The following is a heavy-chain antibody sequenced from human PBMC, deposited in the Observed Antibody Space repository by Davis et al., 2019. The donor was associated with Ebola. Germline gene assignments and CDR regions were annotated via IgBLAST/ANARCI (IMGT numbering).Heavy chain of an antibody. CDR3: ARMAAALYYYGMDV. V-gene: IGHV1-8*01. Sequence: ASVKASCKASGYTFTSYDINWVRQATGQGLEWMGWMNPNSGNTGYAQKFQGRVTMTRNTSISTAYMELSSLRSEDTAVYYCARMAAALYYYGMDVWGQGTTVTVSS. CDR1: GYTFTSYD. D-gene: IGHD6-13*01. CDR2: MNPNSGNT. J-gene: IGHJ6*02.